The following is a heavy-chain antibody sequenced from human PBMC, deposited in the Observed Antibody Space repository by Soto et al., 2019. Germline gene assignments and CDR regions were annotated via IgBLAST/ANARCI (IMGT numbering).Heavy chain of an antibody. V-gene: IGHV4-34*01. CDR3: ARKRYFDL. J-gene: IGHJ2*01. CDR2: INHSGST. CDR1: GGSFSGYY. Sequence: QVQLQQWGAGLLKPSETLSLTCAVYGGSFSGYYWSWIRQPPGKGLEWIGEINHSGSTNYNPSLKSRVTISVDTSKNQFSLKLSSVTAADAAVYYCARKRYFDLWCRGTLVTVSS.